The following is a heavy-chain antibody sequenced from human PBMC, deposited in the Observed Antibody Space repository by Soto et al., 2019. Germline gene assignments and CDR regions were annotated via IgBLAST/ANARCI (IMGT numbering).Heavy chain of an antibody. D-gene: IGHD2-15*01. CDR1: GFTFSSYA. J-gene: IGHJ6*02. Sequence: PGGSLRLSCAASGFTFSSYAMHWVRQAPGKGLEWVAVISYDGSNKYYADSVKGRFTISRDNSKNTLYLQMNSLRAEDTAVYYCARDSAGYCSGSSCHHNFFYYYYYGRDVWDQGTTVTVSS. V-gene: IGHV3-30-3*01. CDR2: ISYDGSNK. CDR3: ARDSAGYCSGSSCHHNFFYYYYYGRDV.